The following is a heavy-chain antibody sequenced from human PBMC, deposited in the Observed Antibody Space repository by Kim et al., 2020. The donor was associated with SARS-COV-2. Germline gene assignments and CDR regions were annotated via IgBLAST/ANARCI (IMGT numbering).Heavy chain of an antibody. CDR3: AKDEGVTPNYGMDV. V-gene: IGHV3-9*01. CDR1: GFTFDDYA. J-gene: IGHJ6*04. Sequence: GGSLRLSCAASGFTFDDYAMHWVRQAPGKGLEWVSGISWNGATIGYADSVQGRFTISRDNAKNSLYLKMNSLRPEDTALYYCAKDEGVTPNYGMDVWGKG. D-gene: IGHD5-18*01. CDR2: ISWNGATI.